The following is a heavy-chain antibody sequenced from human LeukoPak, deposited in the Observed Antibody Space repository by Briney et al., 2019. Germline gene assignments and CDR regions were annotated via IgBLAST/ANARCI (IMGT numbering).Heavy chain of an antibody. CDR1: GGSISSGDYY. CDR2: IYYSGST. CDR3: ASSQKPEWAGDIVVVPAAIQFDP. V-gene: IGHV4-30-4*08. D-gene: IGHD2-2*01. J-gene: IGHJ5*02. Sequence: SQTLSLTCTVSGGSISSGDYYWSWLRQPPGKGLEWIGYIYYSGSTYYNPSLKSRVTISVDTSKNQFSLKLSSVTAADTAVYYCASSQKPEWAGDIVVVPAAIQFDPWGQGTLVTVSS.